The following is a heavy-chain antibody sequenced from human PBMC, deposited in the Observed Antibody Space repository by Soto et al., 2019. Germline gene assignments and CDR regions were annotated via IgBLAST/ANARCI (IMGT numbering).Heavy chain of an antibody. J-gene: IGHJ4*02. CDR3: TRVVAGNTYDHYFDS. CDR1: GFIFSDHY. V-gene: IGHV3-72*01. CDR2: SRNKANSYTT. Sequence: EVKLVESGGGLVQPGGSLRLSCAASGFIFSDHYIDWVRQAPGKGLQWVGRSRNKANSYTTDYAASVRGRFAISRDDARNSVFLQMHSLKTEDTALYYCTRVVAGNTYDHYFDSWGQGTLVTVSS. D-gene: IGHD5-18*01.